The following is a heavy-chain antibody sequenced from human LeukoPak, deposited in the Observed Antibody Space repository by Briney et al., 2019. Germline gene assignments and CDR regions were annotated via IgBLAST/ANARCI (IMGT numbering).Heavy chain of an antibody. J-gene: IGHJ5*02. V-gene: IGHV1-69*13. D-gene: IGHD6-19*01. Sequence: SVKVSCKXSGGTFSSYAISWVRQAPGQGLEWMGGIIPIFGTANYSQKFQGRVTITADESTSTAYMELSSLRSEDTAVYYCASRYSSGWRRGFDPWGQGTLVTVSS. CDR1: GGTFSSYA. CDR2: IIPIFGTA. CDR3: ASRYSSGWRRGFDP.